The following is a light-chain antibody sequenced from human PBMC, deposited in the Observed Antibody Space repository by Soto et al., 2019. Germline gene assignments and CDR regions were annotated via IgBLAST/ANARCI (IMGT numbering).Light chain of an antibody. CDR3: ATWDLTLSAGVL. Sequence: QSVLTQPPSVSAAPGQRFSISCSGGSSNIGKNSVAWYQQLPATAPKLLIYDDHQRPSGIPDRFSASKSGTSATLDITGLQPADEADYYCATWDLTLSAGVLFGGGTKVTVL. CDR1: SSNIGKNS. CDR2: DDH. J-gene: IGLJ2*01. V-gene: IGLV1-51*01.